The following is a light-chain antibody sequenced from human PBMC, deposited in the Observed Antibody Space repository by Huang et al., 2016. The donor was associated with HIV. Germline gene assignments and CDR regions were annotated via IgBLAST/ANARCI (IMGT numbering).Light chain of an antibody. CDR2: VSS. J-gene: IGKJ4*01. CDR3: HQYNNWLLS. V-gene: IGKV3-15*01. CDR1: RSVSTN. Sequence: EIVMTQSPATLSVSPGQRVTLSCRANRSVSTNLAWYQQTHGQAHRLLIYVSSTRAPGIPARFSGSGSWTDFSLTISSLQSEDFALYYCHQYNNWLLSFGGGTRV.